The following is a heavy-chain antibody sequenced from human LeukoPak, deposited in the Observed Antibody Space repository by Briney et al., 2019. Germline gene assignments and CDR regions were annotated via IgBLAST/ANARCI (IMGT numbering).Heavy chain of an antibody. V-gene: IGHV1-18*01. CDR3: ARDCIGCHGFDY. Sequence: ASVKVSCKASGYTFISYGINWVRQAPGQGLEWMGWVSAYADNTNYVQKFQGRVTMTTDTSTNTAYMELRSLRSDDTAVYYCARDCIGCHGFDYWGQGTLVTVSS. CDR1: GYTFISYG. CDR2: VSAYADNT. J-gene: IGHJ4*02. D-gene: IGHD2-15*01.